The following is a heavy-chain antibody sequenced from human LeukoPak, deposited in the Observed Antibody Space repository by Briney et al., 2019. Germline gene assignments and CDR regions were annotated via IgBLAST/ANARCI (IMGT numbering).Heavy chain of an antibody. D-gene: IGHD3-16*01. J-gene: IGHJ5*02. CDR2: IYSGGST. Sequence: GGSLRLSCAASGFTVSSNYMSWVRQAPGEGLEWVSVIYSGGSTYYSDSVKGRFTISRHNSKNTLYLQMNSLRAEVTAVYYCARGLIEFDPWGQGTLVTVSS. V-gene: IGHV3-53*04. CDR3: ARGLIEFDP. CDR1: GFTVSSNY.